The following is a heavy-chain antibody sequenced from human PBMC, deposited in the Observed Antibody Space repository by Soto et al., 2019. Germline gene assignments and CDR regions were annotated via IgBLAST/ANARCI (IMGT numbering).Heavy chain of an antibody. CDR2: INHSGST. Sequence: SETLSLTCAVYGGSFSGYYWSWIRQPPGKGLEWIGEINHSGSTNYNPSLKSRVTISVDTSKNQFSLKLSSVTAADTAVYYCAIPTRRGPQRGRCIHSRGQGPLVTLSS. D-gene: IGHD2-8*01. J-gene: IGHJ5*01. CDR3: AIPTRRGPQRGRCIHS. CDR1: GGSFSGYY. V-gene: IGHV4-34*01.